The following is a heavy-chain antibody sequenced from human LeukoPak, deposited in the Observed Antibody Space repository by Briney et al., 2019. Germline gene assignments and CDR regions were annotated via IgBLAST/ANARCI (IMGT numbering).Heavy chain of an antibody. J-gene: IGHJ3*02. CDR3: ARDRYSSGWYVGAFDI. D-gene: IGHD6-19*01. V-gene: IGHV1-46*01. Sequence: ASVKVSCKASGYTFTSYYMHWVRQAPGQGLEWMGIINPSGGSTSYAQKFQGRVTMTRDTSTSTVYMELGSLRSEDTAVYYCARDRYSSGWYVGAFDIWGQGTMVTVSS. CDR2: INPSGGST. CDR1: GYTFTSYY.